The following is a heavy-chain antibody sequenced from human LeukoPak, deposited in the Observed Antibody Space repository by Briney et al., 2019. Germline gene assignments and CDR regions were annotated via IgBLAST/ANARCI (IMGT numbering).Heavy chain of an antibody. D-gene: IGHD2-15*01. CDR1: GYSISRGYY. J-gene: IGHJ4*02. CDR2: IHHSGRT. Sequence: SETLSLTCDGSGYSISRGYYWGWVRQSPGKGLEWIANIHHSGRTYYNPSLKSRVTISVDMSKNQISLKLTSVTAADTAVYRCTRETIRFCSDTDCLQGEFWGQGALVTVSS. V-gene: IGHV4-38-2*02. CDR3: TRETIRFCSDTDCLQGEF.